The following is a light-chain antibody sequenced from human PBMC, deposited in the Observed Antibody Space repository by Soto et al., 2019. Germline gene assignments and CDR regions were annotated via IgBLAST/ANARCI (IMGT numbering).Light chain of an antibody. V-gene: IGKV1-33*01. CDR1: QDISNL. CDR3: QQYENLPIT. J-gene: IGKJ5*01. Sequence: QMTQSPCSLSASVGDRVTITCQATQDISNLLNWFQQKPGKAPKLLIYVASNLDTRVPSRFSGSGSGTDFTFTISSLQAEDIATYYCQQYENLPITFGQGTRLEIK. CDR2: VAS.